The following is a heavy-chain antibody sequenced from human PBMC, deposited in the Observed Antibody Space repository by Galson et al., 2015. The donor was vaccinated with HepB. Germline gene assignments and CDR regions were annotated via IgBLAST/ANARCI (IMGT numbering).Heavy chain of an antibody. CDR3: ARDHERGVGLHY. Sequence: SLRLSCAASGFTFSSFWMSWVRQAPGKGLEWVANINQDGSEKYYVDSLKGRFAISRDNAKNSLYLQLNSLRAEDTALYYCARDHERGVGLHYWGQGTLVTVSS. J-gene: IGHJ4*02. V-gene: IGHV3-7*03. CDR1: GFTFSSFW. CDR2: INQDGSEK. D-gene: IGHD3-10*01.